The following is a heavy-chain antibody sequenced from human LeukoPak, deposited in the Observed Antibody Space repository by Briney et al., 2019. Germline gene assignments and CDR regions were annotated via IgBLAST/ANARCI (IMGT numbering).Heavy chain of an antibody. CDR1: GFTFSSYG. Sequence: GGSLRLSCAASGFTFSSYGMHWVRQAPGKGLEWVAFIRYDGSNKYYADSVKGRFTISRDNSKNTLYLQMNSLRAEDTAVYYCAKDGWFGEFGYNWFDPWGQGTLVTVSS. J-gene: IGHJ5*02. CDR2: IRYDGSNK. CDR3: AKDGWFGEFGYNWFDP. D-gene: IGHD3-10*01. V-gene: IGHV3-30*02.